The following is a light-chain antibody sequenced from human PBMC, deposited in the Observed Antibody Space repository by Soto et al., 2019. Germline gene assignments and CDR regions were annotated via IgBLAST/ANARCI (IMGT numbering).Light chain of an antibody. CDR2: DVT. J-gene: IGLJ1*01. CDR1: SSDVGGYNF. CDR3: SSYTSTIISV. V-gene: IGLV2-14*01. Sequence: QSALTQPASVSGSPGQSITISCTGTSSDVGGYNFVSWYQQHPDKAPKLMIYDVTNRPSGVSNRFSGSKSGNTASLTISGLQAEDEADYFRSSYTSTIISVFGPVSKVTV.